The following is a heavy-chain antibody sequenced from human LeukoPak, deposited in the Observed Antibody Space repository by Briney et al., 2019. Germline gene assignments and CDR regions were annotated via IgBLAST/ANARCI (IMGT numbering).Heavy chain of an antibody. J-gene: IGHJ5*02. Sequence: GGSLRLSCAASGFTFSSYAMHWVRQAPGKGLEWVAVISYDGSNKYYADSVKGRFTISRDNSKNTLYLQMNSLRAEDTAVYYCVSPPGSSSWYSVAPWGQGTLVTVSS. V-gene: IGHV3-30-3*01. D-gene: IGHD6-13*01. CDR1: GFTFSSYA. CDR2: ISYDGSNK. CDR3: VSPPGSSSWYSVAP.